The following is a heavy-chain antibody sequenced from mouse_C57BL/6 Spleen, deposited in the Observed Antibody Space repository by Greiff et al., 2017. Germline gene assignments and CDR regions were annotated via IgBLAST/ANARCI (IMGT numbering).Heavy chain of an antibody. Sequence: QVQLKQSGAELARPGASVKMSCKASGYTFTSYTMHWVKQRPGQGLEWIGYINPSSGYPKYNQKFKDKATLTADKSSSTAYMQLSRLTSEDSAVYECARGPSRVYYAMDYWGQGTSVTVSS. CDR2: INPSSGYP. CDR1: GYTFTSYT. CDR3: ARGPSRVYYAMDY. V-gene: IGHV1-4*01. J-gene: IGHJ4*01.